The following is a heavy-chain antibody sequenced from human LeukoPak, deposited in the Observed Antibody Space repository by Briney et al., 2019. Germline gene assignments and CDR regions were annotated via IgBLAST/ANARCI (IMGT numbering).Heavy chain of an antibody. CDR3: ARTYDSSGYDYGHYFDY. J-gene: IGHJ4*02. D-gene: IGHD3-22*01. CDR1: GFSFSSYG. CDR2: IWFDGSEK. V-gene: IGHV3-33*01. Sequence: GGSLRLSCVASGFSFSSYGMHWVRQAPGKGLEWVAVIWFDGSEKYYADSVKGRFTIPRDNSKNTLYMQMNSLRAEDTAVYYCARTYDSSGYDYGHYFDYWGQGTLVTVSS.